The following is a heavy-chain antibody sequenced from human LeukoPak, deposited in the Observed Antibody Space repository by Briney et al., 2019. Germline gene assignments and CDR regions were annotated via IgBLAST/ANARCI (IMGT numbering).Heavy chain of an antibody. CDR1: GDSISHYY. CDR2: IYYTGST. D-gene: IGHD2-2*01. V-gene: IGHV4-59*06. J-gene: IGHJ4*02. Sequence: SETLSLTCTVSGDSISHYYWTWVRQPPGKGLEWIGYIYYTGSTNYNPSLKSRLTISVDTSKNHFSLRLSSVTAADTAVYYCALRRCSSTSCYYYWGQGTLVTVSS. CDR3: ALRRCSSTSCYYY.